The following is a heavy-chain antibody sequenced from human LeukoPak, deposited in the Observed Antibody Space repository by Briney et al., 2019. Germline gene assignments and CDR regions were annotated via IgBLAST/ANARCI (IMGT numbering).Heavy chain of an antibody. CDR3: AKDSNGDYGVEYFQH. J-gene: IGHJ1*01. CDR2: ISGSGSRT. V-gene: IGHV3-23*01. D-gene: IGHD4-17*01. Sequence: GGSLRLSCAASGFTFNNYAMSWVRQAPGKGLEWVSAISGSGSRTYYAESVKGRFTISRDNSKNTLNLQMNSLGAEDTAVYYCAKDSNGDYGVEYFQHWGQGTLVTVSS. CDR1: GFTFNNYA.